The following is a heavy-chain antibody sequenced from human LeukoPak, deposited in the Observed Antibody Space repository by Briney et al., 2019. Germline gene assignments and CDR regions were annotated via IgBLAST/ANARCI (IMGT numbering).Heavy chain of an antibody. Sequence: SETLSLTCTVSGGSISSYYWSWIRQPAGKGLEWIGRIYTSGSTNYNPSLKSRVTMSVDTSKNQFPLKLSSVTAADTAVYYCARIGINSGYSKAFDIWGQGTMVTVSS. J-gene: IGHJ3*02. CDR1: GGSISSYY. V-gene: IGHV4-4*07. CDR2: IYTSGST. CDR3: ARIGINSGYSKAFDI. D-gene: IGHD3-22*01.